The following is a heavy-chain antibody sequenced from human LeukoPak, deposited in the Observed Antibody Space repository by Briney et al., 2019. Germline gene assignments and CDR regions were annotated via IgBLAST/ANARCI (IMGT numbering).Heavy chain of an antibody. J-gene: IGHJ4*02. CDR3: ASSYYDSGGFSPFDC. Sequence: SETLSLTCAVYGGSFSGYFWSWIRQTPGEGLDWIGQIKDGGSANYNPSLRSRVTISVDTSKKQVSLTLASMTAADTAIYYCASSYYDSGGFSPFDCWGQGTLVTVSS. V-gene: IGHV4-34*01. CDR2: IKDGGSA. D-gene: IGHD1-26*01. CDR1: GGSFSGYF.